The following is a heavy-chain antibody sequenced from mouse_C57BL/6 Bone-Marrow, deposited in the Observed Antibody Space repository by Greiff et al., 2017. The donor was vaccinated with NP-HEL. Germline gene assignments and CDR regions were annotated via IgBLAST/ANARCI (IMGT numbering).Heavy chain of an antibody. CDR1: GYTFTSYW. J-gene: IGHJ2*01. V-gene: IGHV1-50*01. CDR2: IDPSDSYT. CDR3: ASWAHY. Sequence: QVQLQQPGAELVKPGASVKLSCKASGYTFTSYWMQWVKQRPGQGLEWIGEIDPSDSYTNYNQKFKGKATLTLDTSSSTAYMQLSSLTSEDSAVYYCASWAHYWGQGTTLTVSS.